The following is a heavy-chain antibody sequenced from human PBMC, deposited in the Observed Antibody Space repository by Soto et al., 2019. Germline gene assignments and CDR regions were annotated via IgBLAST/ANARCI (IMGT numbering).Heavy chain of an antibody. CDR1: GYTFTSYD. V-gene: IGHV1-8*01. J-gene: IGHJ6*02. CDR3: ARPDHYYGMNV. CDR2: MNPNSGNT. Sequence: GASVKVSCKASGYTFTSYDINWVRQAAGRGLEWMGWMNPNSGNTAYAQKFQGRVTMTRNTSISTAYMELSSLRSDDTAVYYCARPDHYYGMNVWGQGTTVTVSS.